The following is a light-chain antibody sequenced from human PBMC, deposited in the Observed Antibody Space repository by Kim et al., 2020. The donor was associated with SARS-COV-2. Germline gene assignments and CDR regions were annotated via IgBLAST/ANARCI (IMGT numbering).Light chain of an antibody. CDR1: SSNIGSNY. V-gene: IGLV1-47*01. J-gene: IGLJ2*01. CDR3: AAWDDSLSGGV. CDR2: RNN. Sequence: ELTQPPSASGTPGQRVTISCSGSSSNIGSNYVYWYQQFPGTAPKLLIYRNNQRPSGVPDRFSGSKSGTSASLAISGLRSEDEADYYCAAWDDSLSGGVFGGGTQLTVL.